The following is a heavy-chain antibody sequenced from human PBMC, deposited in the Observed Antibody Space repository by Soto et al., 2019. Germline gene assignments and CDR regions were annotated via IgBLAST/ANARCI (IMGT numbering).Heavy chain of an antibody. CDR1: GFTFSNAW. CDR2: IKSKTDGGTT. D-gene: IGHD6-19*01. J-gene: IGHJ4*02. CDR3: TTDTPLIRSGWYYFDS. Sequence: GGSLRLSCAASGFTFSNAWMSWVRQAPGKGLEWVGRIKSKTDGGTTDYAAPVKGRFTISRDDSKNTLYLKMNSLKTEDTAVYYCTTDTPLIRSGWYYFDSWGQGTLVTVSP. V-gene: IGHV3-15*01.